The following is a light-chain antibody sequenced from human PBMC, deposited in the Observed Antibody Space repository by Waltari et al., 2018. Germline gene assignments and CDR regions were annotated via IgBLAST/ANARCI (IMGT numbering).Light chain of an antibody. J-gene: IGKJ1*01. CDR1: QSVRSNY. Sequence: EIVLTQSPGTLSLSPGERATLSCRASQSVRSNYLAWYQQKPGKAPRPPIYGSSSRATGIPDRFSGSGSGTDFSLTISSLEPEDLAVYYCQQYGSAPRTFGQGTKVEIK. CDR3: QQYGSAPRT. V-gene: IGKV3-20*01. CDR2: GSS.